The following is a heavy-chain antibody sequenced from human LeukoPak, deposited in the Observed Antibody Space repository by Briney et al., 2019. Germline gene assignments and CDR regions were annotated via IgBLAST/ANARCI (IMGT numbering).Heavy chain of an antibody. CDR1: GYTFTGYY. CDR2: INTNTGNP. J-gene: IGHJ4*02. D-gene: IGHD3-16*01. Sequence: GASVKVSCKASGYTFTGYYMHWVRQAPGQGLEWMGWINTNTGNPTYAQGFTGRFVFSLDTSVSTAYLQLTSLKAEDTAVYYCARYSTGESPYYFDYWGQGTLVTVSS. V-gene: IGHV7-4-1*02. CDR3: ARYSTGESPYYFDY.